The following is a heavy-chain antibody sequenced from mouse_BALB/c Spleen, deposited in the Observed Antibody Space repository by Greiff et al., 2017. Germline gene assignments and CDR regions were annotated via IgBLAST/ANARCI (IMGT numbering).Heavy chain of an antibody. J-gene: IGHJ4*01. V-gene: IGHV1S29*02. CDR3: ARSERVYAMDY. CDR1: GYTFTDYN. Sequence: VQLQQSGPELVKPGASVKISCKASGYTFTDYNMHWVKQSHGKSLEWIGNIDPYYGGTSYNQKFKGKATLTVDKSSSTAYMQLKSLTSEDSAVYYCARSERVYAMDYWGQGTSVTVSS. CDR2: IDPYYGGT.